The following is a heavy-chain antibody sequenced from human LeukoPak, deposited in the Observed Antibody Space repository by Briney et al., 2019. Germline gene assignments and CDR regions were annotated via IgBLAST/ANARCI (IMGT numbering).Heavy chain of an antibody. CDR1: GFTVSSNY. CDR3: ARATKGLRQQGVDYYMDV. V-gene: IGHV3-53*01. CDR2: IYSGGST. J-gene: IGHJ6*03. Sequence: GGSLRLSCAASGFTVSSNYMSWVRQAPGKGLEWVSVIYSGGSTYYADSVKGRFTISRDNSKNTLYLQMNSLRAEDTAVYYCARATKGLRQQGVDYYMDVWGKGTTVTVSS. D-gene: IGHD4-17*01.